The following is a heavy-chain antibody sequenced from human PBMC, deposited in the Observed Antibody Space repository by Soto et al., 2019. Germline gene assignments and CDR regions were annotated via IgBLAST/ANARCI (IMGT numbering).Heavy chain of an antibody. V-gene: IGHV1-58*02. CDR2: IVVGSGNT. D-gene: IGHD3-9*01. J-gene: IGHJ5*02. CDR1: GFTFTSSA. Sequence: QMQLVQSGPEVKKAGTSVKVSCKASGFTFTSSAKQWVRQARGQRLEWIGWIVVGSGNTKYEQKFQERVTITRDMSTSTAYMELSSLRSEDTAMYYCAAVAPFYDILTASRNRNWFDPWGQGTLVTVSS. CDR3: AAVAPFYDILTASRNRNWFDP.